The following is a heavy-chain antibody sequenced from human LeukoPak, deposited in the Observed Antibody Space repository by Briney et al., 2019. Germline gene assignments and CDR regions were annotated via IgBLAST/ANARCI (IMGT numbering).Heavy chain of an antibody. CDR2: IYTSGST. CDR1: GGSFSGYY. V-gene: IGHV4-4*07. J-gene: IGHJ4*02. D-gene: IGHD3-10*01. Sequence: KPSETLSLTCAVCGGSFSGYYWSWIRQPAGKGLEWIGRIYTSGSTNYNPSLKSRVTMSVDTSKNQFSLKLSSVTAADTAVYYCARAGYYGSGSYHRLYTLDYWGQGTLVTVSS. CDR3: ARAGYYGSGSYHRLYTLDY.